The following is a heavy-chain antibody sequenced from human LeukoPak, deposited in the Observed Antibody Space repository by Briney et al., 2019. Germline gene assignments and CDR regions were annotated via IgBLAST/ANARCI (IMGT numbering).Heavy chain of an antibody. CDR3: ARGKFSEWAPTTYYMDV. CDR2: MYSSGST. CDR1: GGSISSYY. J-gene: IGHJ6*03. V-gene: IGHV4-4*07. D-gene: IGHD3-3*01. Sequence: PSETLSLTCTVSGGSISSYYWSWIRQPAGKRLEWIGRMYSSGSTNYNPSLKSRVTISVDTSKNQFSLKLSSVTAADTAVYYCARGKFSEWAPTTYYMDVWGKGTTVTVSS.